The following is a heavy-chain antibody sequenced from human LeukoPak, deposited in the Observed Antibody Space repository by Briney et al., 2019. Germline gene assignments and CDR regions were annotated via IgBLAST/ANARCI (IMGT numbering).Heavy chain of an antibody. J-gene: IGHJ4*02. CDR1: GGTFSSYA. D-gene: IGHD1-26*01. CDR2: IIPIFGTA. CDR3: ASLIVGATRYFDY. V-gene: IGHV1-69*13. Sequence: SVKVSCKASGGTFSSYAISWVRQAPGQGLEWMGGIIPIFGTANYAQKFQGRVTITADESTSTAYMELSSLRSEDTAVYYCASLIVGATRYFDYWGQGTLVTVSS.